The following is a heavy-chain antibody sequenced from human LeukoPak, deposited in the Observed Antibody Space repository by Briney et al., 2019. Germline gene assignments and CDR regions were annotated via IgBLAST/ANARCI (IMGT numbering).Heavy chain of an antibody. CDR2: ISSSGSTI. CDR3: ARAGSPGSVDY. CDR1: GFTFSSYE. D-gene: IGHD3-10*01. J-gene: IGHJ4*02. V-gene: IGHV3-48*03. Sequence: GVSLRLSCAASGFTFSSYEMNWVRQAPGKGLEWVSYISSSGSTIYYADSVKGRFTISRDNAKNSLSLQMNSLRAEDTAIYSCARAGSPGSVDYWGQGTLVTVSS.